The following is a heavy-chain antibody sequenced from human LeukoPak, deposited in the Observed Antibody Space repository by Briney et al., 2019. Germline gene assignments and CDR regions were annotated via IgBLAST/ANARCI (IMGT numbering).Heavy chain of an antibody. J-gene: IGHJ4*02. CDR3: ARDSIVGATTSFDY. V-gene: IGHV3-30-3*01. CDR1: GFTFSSYE. D-gene: IGHD1-26*01. Sequence: GGSLRLSCAASGFTFSSYEMNWVRQAPGKGLEWVAVISYDGSNKYYADSVKGRFTISRDNSKNTLYLQMNSLRAEDTAVYYCARDSIVGATTSFDYWGQGTLVTVSS. CDR2: ISYDGSNK.